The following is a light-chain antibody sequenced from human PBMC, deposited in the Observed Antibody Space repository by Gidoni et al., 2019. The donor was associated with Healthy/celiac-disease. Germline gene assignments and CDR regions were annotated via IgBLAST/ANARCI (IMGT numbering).Light chain of an antibody. J-gene: IGLJ1*01. CDR3: SSYSSVGSPII. Sequence: QSALTQPASVTGSPGQSIAISCIGTYRDIGASYWVSCYQQHPGKAHKLLIFDTYHRPSGVSDRFSASKSANTASLTISVLQSGDEADYFCSSYSSVGSPIIFGTGTKVTVL. CDR1: YRDIGASYW. CDR2: DTY. V-gene: IGLV2-14*03.